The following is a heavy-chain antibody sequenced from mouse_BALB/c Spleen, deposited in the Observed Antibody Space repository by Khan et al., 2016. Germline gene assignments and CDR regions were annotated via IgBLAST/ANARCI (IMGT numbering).Heavy chain of an antibody. J-gene: IGHJ4*01. CDR3: GRELRGYDGYYYAMDY. CDR1: GFSLTGYG. Sequence: QVQLKESGPGLVAPSQRLSITCTVSGFSLTGYGVHWVRQPPRKGMEGLGMIWGDGSTDYNTALKYRLSNSKDNSKGQVFLRMNSLQTDDTARYYCGRELRGYDGYYYAMDYWGQGTAVTVSS. V-gene: IGHV2-6-7*01. CDR2: IWGDGST. D-gene: IGHD2-14*01.